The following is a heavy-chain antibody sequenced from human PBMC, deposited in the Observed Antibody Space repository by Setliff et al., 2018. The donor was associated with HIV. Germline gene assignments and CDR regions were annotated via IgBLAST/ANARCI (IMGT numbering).Heavy chain of an antibody. J-gene: IGHJ4*02. V-gene: IGHV1-2*02. Sequence: ASVKVSCKASGYTFTGYYMHWVRQAPGQGLEWLGWINPNNGATNYAQKFQGRVTLTSDSSISTAYMELSRLRSDDTAAFYCTRDYAHYFDFWGQGTLVTVS. CDR1: GYTFTGYY. CDR3: TRDYAHYFDF. CDR2: INPNNGAT. D-gene: IGHD3-16*01.